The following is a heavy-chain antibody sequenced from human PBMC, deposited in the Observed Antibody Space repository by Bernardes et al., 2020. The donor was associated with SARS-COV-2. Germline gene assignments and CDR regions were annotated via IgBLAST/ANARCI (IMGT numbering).Heavy chain of an antibody. V-gene: IGHV3-43*01. CDR2: VSWDGGTI. J-gene: IGHJ3*01. Sequence: GGSLRLSCAASGFTFEDYTMHWVRQVPGKGLEWVSLVSWDGGTINYADSVKGRFIISRDSSRNTVHLQMDSLRKEDTALYYCATERQSLTVFGVGHDAFDLWGQGTMVTVSS. CDR1: GFTFEDYT. CDR3: ATERQSLTVFGVGHDAFDL. D-gene: IGHD3-3*01.